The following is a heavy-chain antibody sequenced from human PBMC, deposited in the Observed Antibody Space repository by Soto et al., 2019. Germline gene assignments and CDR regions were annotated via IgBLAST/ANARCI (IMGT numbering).Heavy chain of an antibody. CDR3: AKDPQVPPQLLFDY. CDR2: ISGSGGTT. Sequence: PGGSLRLSCAASGFTFSSYAMSWVRQAPGKGLEWVSAISGSGGTTYYADSVKGRFTISRDNAKNTLYLQMNSLRAEDTAVYYCAKDPQVPPQLLFDYWGQGTLVTVSS. V-gene: IGHV3-23*01. J-gene: IGHJ4*02. CDR1: GFTFSSYA. D-gene: IGHD2-2*01.